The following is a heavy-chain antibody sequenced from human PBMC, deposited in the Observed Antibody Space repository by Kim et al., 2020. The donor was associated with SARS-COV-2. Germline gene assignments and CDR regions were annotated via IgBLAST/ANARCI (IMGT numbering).Heavy chain of an antibody. CDR2: ISWNSGSI. Sequence: GGSLRLSCAASGFTFGDYAMHWVRQAPGKGLEWVSGISWNSGSIGYADSVKGRFTISRDNAKNSLYLQMNSLRAEDTALYYCAREGYDTLTGSVGNSGYYYYYGMDVWGQGTTVTVSS. D-gene: IGHD3-9*01. V-gene: IGHV3-9*01. CDR1: GFTFGDYA. CDR3: AREGYDTLTGSVGNSGYYYYYGMDV. J-gene: IGHJ6*02.